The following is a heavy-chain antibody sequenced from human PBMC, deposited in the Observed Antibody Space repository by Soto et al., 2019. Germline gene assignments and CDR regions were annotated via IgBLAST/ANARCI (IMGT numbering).Heavy chain of an antibody. CDR1: GFTFSSYW. CDR3: ARVGITIFGVVIHHYYYYMDV. V-gene: IGHV3-7*01. Sequence: GGSLRLSCAASGFTFSSYWMSWVRQAPGKGLEWVANIKQDGSEKYYVDSVKGRFTISRDNAKNSLYLQMNSLRAEDTAVYYCARVGITIFGVVIHHYYYYMDVWGKGTTVTVSS. J-gene: IGHJ6*03. CDR2: IKQDGSEK. D-gene: IGHD3-3*01.